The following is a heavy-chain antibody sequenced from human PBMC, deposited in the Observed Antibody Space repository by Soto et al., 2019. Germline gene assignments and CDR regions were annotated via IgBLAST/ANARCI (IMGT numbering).Heavy chain of an antibody. V-gene: IGHV1-2*02. D-gene: IGHD1-26*01. CDR3: AREPATPKREVDDF. CDR2: INPNSGGT. J-gene: IGHJ4*02. CDR1: GYTFSDDY. Sequence: GSSVMVSCKASGYTFSDDYIHWVRQAPGQGLEWIGWINPNSGGTKYAPKFQGAVTMTRDTYITTDYMELSRLRSGDTAVYYCAREPATPKREVDDFWGQGTMVIVSS.